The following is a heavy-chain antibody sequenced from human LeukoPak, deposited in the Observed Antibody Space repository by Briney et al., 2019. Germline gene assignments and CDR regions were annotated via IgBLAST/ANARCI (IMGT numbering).Heavy chain of an antibody. CDR1: GGTFSSYA. CDR3: ARELGDSITGPDQDPTWFDP. D-gene: IGHD1-20*01. V-gene: IGHV1-69*05. CDR2: IIPIFGTA. Sequence: SVKVSCKASGGTFSSYAISWVRQATGQGLEWMGGIIPIFGTANYAQKFQGRVTITTDESTSTAYMELSSLRSEDTAVYYCARELGDSITGPDQDPTWFDPWGQGTLVTVSS. J-gene: IGHJ5*02.